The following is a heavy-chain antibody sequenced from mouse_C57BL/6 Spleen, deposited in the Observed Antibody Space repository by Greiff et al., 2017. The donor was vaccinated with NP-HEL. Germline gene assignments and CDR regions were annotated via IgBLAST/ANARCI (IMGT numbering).Heavy chain of an antibody. CDR1: GYTFTSYW. V-gene: IGHV1-64*01. Sequence: VQLQQPGAELVKPGASVKLSCKASGYTFTSYWMHWVKQRPGQGLEWIGMIHPNSGSTNYNEKFKSKATLTVDKSSSTAYMQLSSLTSEDSAVYYCATYYSNLAWFADWGQGTLVTVAA. J-gene: IGHJ3*01. D-gene: IGHD2-5*01. CDR3: ATYYSNLAWFAD. CDR2: IHPNSGST.